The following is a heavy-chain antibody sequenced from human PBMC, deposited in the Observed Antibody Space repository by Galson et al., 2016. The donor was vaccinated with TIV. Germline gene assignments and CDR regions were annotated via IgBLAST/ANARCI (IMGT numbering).Heavy chain of an antibody. CDR1: GFSFTASY. CDR2: IGPNGGNA. Sequence: SVKVSCKASGFSFTASYIHWVRQAPGQGLEWMGIIGPNGGNASYAQKFQGRVTLTSDTSTTTAYRELRSLRSEDTAVYYCARSDAISGYYYHFDYWGQGTLVTVSS. CDR3: ARSDAISGYYYHFDY. D-gene: IGHD3-22*01. V-gene: IGHV1-46*01. J-gene: IGHJ4*02.